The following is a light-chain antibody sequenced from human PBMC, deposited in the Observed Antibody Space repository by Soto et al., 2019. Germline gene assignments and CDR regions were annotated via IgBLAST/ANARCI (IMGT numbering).Light chain of an antibody. CDR3: ISYTSDDVRYV. V-gene: IGLV2-14*01. CDR2: EVS. CDR1: NSDVGLYDF. Sequence: QSVLTQPASVSGTPGQSITISCTGSNSDVGLYDFVSWYQHHPGRAPKLIVSEVSHRPSGISNRLSGSKSGNTASLTISGLQSEDEADYYCISYTSDDVRYVFGTGTRSPS. J-gene: IGLJ1*01.